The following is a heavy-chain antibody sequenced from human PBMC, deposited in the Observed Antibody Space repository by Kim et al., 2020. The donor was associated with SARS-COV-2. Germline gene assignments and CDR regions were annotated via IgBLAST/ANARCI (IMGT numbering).Heavy chain of an antibody. D-gene: IGHD3-10*01. CDR3: ARDLITMVRGADCPFGY. Sequence: ASVKVSCKASGYTFTSYGISWVRQAPGQGLEWMGWISAYNGNTNYAQKLQGRVTMTTDTSTSTAYMELRSLRSDDTAVYYCARDLITMVRGADCPFGYWGQGTLVTVSS. CDR2: ISAYNGNT. V-gene: IGHV1-18*01. CDR1: GYTFTSYG. J-gene: IGHJ4*02.